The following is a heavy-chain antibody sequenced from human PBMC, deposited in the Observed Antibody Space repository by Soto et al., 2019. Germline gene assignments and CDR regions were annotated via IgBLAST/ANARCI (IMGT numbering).Heavy chain of an antibody. CDR1: GFTFDDYA. CDR2: VNWNGDDA. D-gene: IGHD6-25*01. J-gene: IGHJ4*02. CDR3: ARGGAAFDF. V-gene: IGHV3-20*04. Sequence: EVQLVESGGGAVRPGGSLRLICAASGFTFDDYAMTWVRQAPGKGLEWVSGVNWNGDDAGSAASVKGRFTISRDNAKNSLYLQMTSLRAEDTALYFCARGGAAFDFWGQGVMVPVAS.